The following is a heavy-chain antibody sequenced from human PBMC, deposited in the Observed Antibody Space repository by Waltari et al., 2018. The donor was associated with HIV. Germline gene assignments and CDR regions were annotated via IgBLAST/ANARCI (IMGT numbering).Heavy chain of an antibody. D-gene: IGHD2-15*01. J-gene: IGHJ4*02. V-gene: IGHV3-7*03. CDR1: GLGAGGFS. CDR2: FLRDTYEA. CDR3: VRDDPGYVPIDY. Sequence: CGGGEVQAGGSLVVSCSGYGLGAGGFSFNLSRQTPRGGLEWVASFLRDTYEANYLASVRGRFIISRDNAKSSAYLEMTSLRVEDTATYYCVRDDPGYVPIDYWGQGSQVVVS.